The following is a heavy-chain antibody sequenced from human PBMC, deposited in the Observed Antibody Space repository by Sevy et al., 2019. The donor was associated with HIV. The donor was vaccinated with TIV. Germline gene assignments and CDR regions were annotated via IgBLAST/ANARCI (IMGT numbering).Heavy chain of an antibody. CDR1: GFTLSDYY. Sequence: GGSLRLSCTASGFTLSDYYISWIRQAPGKGLQWISYMSGSDDSGGDDTIYYADAVKGRFTISRDNAKNSLYLQMSSLRADDTAVCYCARDHVKDGKGGDYYYHAMDVWGRGTTVTVSS. CDR2: MSGSDDSGGDDTI. J-gene: IGHJ6*02. CDR3: ARDHVKDGKGGDYYYHAMDV. D-gene: IGHD3-16*01. V-gene: IGHV3-11*01.